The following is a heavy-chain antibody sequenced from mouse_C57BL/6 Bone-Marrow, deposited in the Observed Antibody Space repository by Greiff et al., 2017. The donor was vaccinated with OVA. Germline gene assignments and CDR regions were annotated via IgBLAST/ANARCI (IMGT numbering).Heavy chain of an antibody. D-gene: IGHD1-1*01. V-gene: IGHV1-81*01. CDR3: ARKSYYYGSSYVAY. Sequence: VQRVESGAELARPGASVKLSCKASGYTFTSYGISWVKQRTGQGLEWIGEIYPRSGNTYYNEKFKGKATLTADKSSSTAYMELRSLTSEDSAVYFCARKSYYYGSSYVAYWGQGTLVTVSA. CDR1: GYTFTSYG. J-gene: IGHJ3*01. CDR2: IYPRSGNT.